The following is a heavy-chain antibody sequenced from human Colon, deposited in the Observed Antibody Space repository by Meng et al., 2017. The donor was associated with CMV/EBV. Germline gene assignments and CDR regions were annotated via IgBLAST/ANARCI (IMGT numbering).Heavy chain of an antibody. D-gene: IGHD6-13*01. CDR2: IKSKTDGGTT. CDR1: GFTFSNAW. J-gene: IGHJ4*02. V-gene: IGHV3-15*01. Sequence: GESLKISCAASGFTFSNAWMSWVRQAPGKGLEWVGRIKSKTDGGTTDYAAPMKGRSTISRDDSKNTLYLQMNSLKTEDTAVYYCSWYSSSWALDYWGQGTLVTVSS. CDR3: SWYSSSWALDY.